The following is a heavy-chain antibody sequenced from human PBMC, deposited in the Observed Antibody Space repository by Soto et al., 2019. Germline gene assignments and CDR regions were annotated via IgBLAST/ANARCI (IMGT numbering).Heavy chain of an antibody. Sequence: KAYCKTSACTYTVYCMHCVVQVPGQGLEWMGWISPNSGDTLYAQNFQGRVTMTRDRSINTVYMELKWLRSDDTSVYYCARGEVYDLNWCDSWCQGILVTV. J-gene: IGHJ5*01. CDR2: ISPNSGDT. CDR3: ARGEVYDLNWCDS. CDR1: ACTYTVYC. V-gene: IGHV1-2*02. D-gene: IGHD5-12*01.